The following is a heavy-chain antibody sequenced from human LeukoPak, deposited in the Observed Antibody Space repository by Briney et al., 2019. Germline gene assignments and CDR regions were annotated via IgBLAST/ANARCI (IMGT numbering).Heavy chain of an antibody. D-gene: IGHD4-11*01. CDR1: GGTFSSYA. CDR3: ARWYSTPYYYYYGMDV. CDR2: IIPILGIA. Sequence: SLNVSFKPSGGTFSSYAISWVRQAPGQGLEWMGRIIPILGIANYAQKFQGRVTITADKSTSTAYMELSSLRSEDTAVYYCARWYSTPYYYYYGMDVWGQGTTVTVSS. J-gene: IGHJ6*02. V-gene: IGHV1-69*04.